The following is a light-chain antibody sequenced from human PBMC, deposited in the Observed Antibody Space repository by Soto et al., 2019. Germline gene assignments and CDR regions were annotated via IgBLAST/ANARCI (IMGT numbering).Light chain of an antibody. CDR2: KAS. V-gene: IGKV1-5*03. Sequence: DSQMTRSPCTRCSAVLDRFTISCRASENIGVWLAWYQQKPGKAPKLLIYKASSLESGVPSRFSGSGSGTEFTLTINSLQSEDFAVYYCQQYNNWTRPFGQGTNADIK. J-gene: IGKJ1*01. CDR3: QQYNNWTRP. CDR1: ENIGVW.